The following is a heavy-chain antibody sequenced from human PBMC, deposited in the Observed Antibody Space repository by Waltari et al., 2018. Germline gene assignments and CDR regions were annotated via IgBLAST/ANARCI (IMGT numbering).Heavy chain of an antibody. D-gene: IGHD5-12*01. CDR2: IYYSWST. Sequence: QLQLQESGPGLVKPSETLSLTCTASGASISRSSCYWGWIRPSPGKGREWIGSIYYSWSTYYDPTLKSRVTISGDTSKNQFSLKLSSVTAADTAVYYCARHWKKSGYRFDPWGQGTLVTVSS. CDR1: GASISRSSCY. V-gene: IGHV4-39*01. CDR3: ARHWKKSGYRFDP. J-gene: IGHJ5*02.